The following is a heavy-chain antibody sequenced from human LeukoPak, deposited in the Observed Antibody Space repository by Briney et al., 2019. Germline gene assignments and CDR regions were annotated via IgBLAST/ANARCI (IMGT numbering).Heavy chain of an antibody. CDR3: ARTGYSSSWYVPDY. CDR2: IYYSGST. J-gene: IGHJ4*02. V-gene: IGHV4-59*01. Sequence: SETLSLTCTVSGGTISSYYWSWLRQPPGKGLEWFGYIYYSGSTNYNPSLKSRVTISVDTSKNQFSLKLSSVTAADTAVYYCARTGYSSSWYVPDYWGQGTLVTVSS. CDR1: GGTISSYY. D-gene: IGHD6-13*01.